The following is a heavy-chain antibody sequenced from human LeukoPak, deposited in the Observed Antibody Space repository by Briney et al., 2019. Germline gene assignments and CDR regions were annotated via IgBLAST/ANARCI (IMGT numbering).Heavy chain of an antibody. CDR1: GYTFTSYY. J-gene: IGHJ4*02. CDR2: INPSGGTT. D-gene: IGHD3-22*01. V-gene: IGHV1-46*01. Sequence: ASVKVSCKASGYTFTSYYMHWVRQAPGQGLEWMRIINPSGGTTSYAQKFQGRPTMTRDTSTSTVYMELSSLRSEDTAVYYCARARYYDSSDLTDSGRGTLVTVSS. CDR3: ARARYYDSSDLTD.